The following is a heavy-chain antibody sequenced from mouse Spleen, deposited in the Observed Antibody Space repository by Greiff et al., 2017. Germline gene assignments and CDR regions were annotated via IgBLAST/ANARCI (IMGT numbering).Heavy chain of an antibody. CDR2: IYPGNVNT. V-gene: IGHV1S56*01. Sequence: QVQLKQSGPELVKPGASVRISCKASGYTFTSYYIHWVKQRPGQGLEWIGWIYPGNVNTKYNEKFKGKATLTADKSSSTAYMQLSSLTSEDSAVYFCARYGNYEGVDYWGQGTSVTVSS. J-gene: IGHJ4*01. CDR3: ARYGNYEGVDY. D-gene: IGHD2-1*01. CDR1: GYTFTSYY.